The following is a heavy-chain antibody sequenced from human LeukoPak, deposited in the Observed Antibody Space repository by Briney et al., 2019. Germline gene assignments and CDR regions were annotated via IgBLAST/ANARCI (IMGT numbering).Heavy chain of an antibody. CDR1: GFTFSSYW. CDR3: ARPADDYYYYYMDV. J-gene: IGHJ6*03. D-gene: IGHD6-19*01. CDR2: IKQDGSEK. Sequence: WGSLRLSCAASGFTFSSYWMSWVRQAPGKGLEWVANIKQDGSEKYYVDSVKGRFTISRDNAKNSLYLQMNSLRAEDTAVYYCARPADDYYYYYMDVWGKGTTVTISS. V-gene: IGHV3-7*01.